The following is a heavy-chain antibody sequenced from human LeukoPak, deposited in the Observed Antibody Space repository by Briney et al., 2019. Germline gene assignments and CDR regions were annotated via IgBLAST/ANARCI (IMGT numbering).Heavy chain of an antibody. J-gene: IGHJ5*02. D-gene: IGHD2-2*02. Sequence: PSQTLSLTCAVSGGSISSGGYSWSWIRQPPGEGLGWIGYIYHSGSTYYNPSLKSRVTISVDRSKNQFSLKLSSVTAADTAVYYCARNGFYCSSTSCYNHNWFDPWGQGTLVTVSS. CDR2: IYHSGST. V-gene: IGHV4-30-2*01. CDR3: ARNGFYCSSTSCYNHNWFDP. CDR1: GGSISSGGYS.